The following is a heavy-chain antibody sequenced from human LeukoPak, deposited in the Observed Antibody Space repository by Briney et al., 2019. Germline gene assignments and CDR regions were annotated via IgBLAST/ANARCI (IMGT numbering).Heavy chain of an antibody. CDR1: GYSISSGYY. CDR3: ARRRGINYGGNFDY. V-gene: IGHV4-38-2*02. D-gene: IGHD4-23*01. J-gene: IGHJ4*02. Sequence: SETLSLTCTVSGYSISSGYYWGWIRQPPGKGLEWIGSIYHSGSTYYNPSLKSRVTISVDTSKNQFSLKLSSVTAADTAVYYCARRRGINYGGNFDYWGQGTLVTVSS. CDR2: IYHSGST.